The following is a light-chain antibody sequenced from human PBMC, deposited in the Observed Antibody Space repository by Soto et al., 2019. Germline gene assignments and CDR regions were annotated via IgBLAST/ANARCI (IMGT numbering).Light chain of an antibody. CDR1: QALGNN. Sequence: EIVMMQSPATLSVSPRERATLSCRASQALGNNLAWYQHKPGQAPRLLIYGASTRAAGVPVRFSGSGSETEFTLSISSLQSDDLAVYYRQQYTNWPYTFGQGTKLEIK. J-gene: IGKJ2*01. V-gene: IGKV3-15*01. CDR3: QQYTNWPYT. CDR2: GAS.